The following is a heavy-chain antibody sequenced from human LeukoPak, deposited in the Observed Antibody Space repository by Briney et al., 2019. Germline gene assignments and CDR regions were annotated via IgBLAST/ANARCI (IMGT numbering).Heavy chain of an antibody. V-gene: IGHV3-9*01. CDR1: GFTFDDYA. Sequence: PGRSLRLSCAASGFTFDDYAMRWVRQAPGKGLEWVSGISWNSGSIGYADSVKGRFTISRDNAKNSLYLQMNSLRAEDTALYYCAKDRDDSSGYPDYWGQGTLVTVSS. D-gene: IGHD3-22*01. J-gene: IGHJ4*02. CDR3: AKDRDDSSGYPDY. CDR2: ISWNSGSI.